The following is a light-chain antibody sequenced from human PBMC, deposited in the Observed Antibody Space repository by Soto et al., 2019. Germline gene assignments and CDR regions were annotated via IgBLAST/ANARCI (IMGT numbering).Light chain of an antibody. CDR1: SSNIGSNT. V-gene: IGLV1-44*01. CDR2: FNI. J-gene: IGLJ1*01. CDR3: AAWEDCQIDYV. Sequence: VTISCSGSSSNIGSNTVSWYQQFPGTAPKLLIYFNIQRPSGVPDRLSGSKSGTSASLAISGLQSEDEADYFCAAWEDCQIDYVSG.